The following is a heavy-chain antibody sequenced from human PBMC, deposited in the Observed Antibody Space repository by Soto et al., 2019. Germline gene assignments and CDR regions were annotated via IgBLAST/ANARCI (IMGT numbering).Heavy chain of an antibody. D-gene: IGHD3-3*01. J-gene: IGHJ5*02. CDR3: ASSPWSGDVDDQ. CDR1: GFTFSSYW. Sequence: EVHLVESGGGLVQPGGSLRLSCAASGFTFSSYWMHWVRQVPGKGLVWVSRIKSDGSSTNYADSVEGRFTISRGNAKNALYLQRNRLRAEDPAVYVCASSPWSGDVDDQWGQGTRVTVSS. V-gene: IGHV3-74*01. CDR2: IKSDGSST.